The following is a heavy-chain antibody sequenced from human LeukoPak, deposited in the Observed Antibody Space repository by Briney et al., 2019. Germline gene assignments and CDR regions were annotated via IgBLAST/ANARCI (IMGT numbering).Heavy chain of an antibody. J-gene: IGHJ4*02. V-gene: IGHV3-7*01. D-gene: IGHD6-13*01. Sequence: PGGSLRLSCAVSGFSLCGYWMTWVRQAPGKGLEWVANIKQDGSEKNYVDSVKGRFTISRDNAENSLFLQMNSLRVEDTAVYYCAREWQGGIAAAGTRIEGDYWGQGTLVAVSS. CDR1: GFSLCGYW. CDR2: IKQDGSEK. CDR3: AREWQGGIAAAGTRIEGDY.